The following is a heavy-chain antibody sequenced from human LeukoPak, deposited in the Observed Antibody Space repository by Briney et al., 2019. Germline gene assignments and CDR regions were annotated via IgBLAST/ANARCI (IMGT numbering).Heavy chain of an antibody. J-gene: IGHJ4*02. D-gene: IGHD2-21*02. Sequence: GGSLRLSCAASGFTFSSYGMHWVRQAPGKGLEWVAVIWYDGSNKYYADSVKGRFTISRDNSKNTLYLQMNSLRAEDTAVYYCARDQNIVVVTAPDYWGQGTLVTVSS. CDR1: GFTFSSYG. CDR3: ARDQNIVVVTAPDY. CDR2: IWYDGSNK. V-gene: IGHV3-33*01.